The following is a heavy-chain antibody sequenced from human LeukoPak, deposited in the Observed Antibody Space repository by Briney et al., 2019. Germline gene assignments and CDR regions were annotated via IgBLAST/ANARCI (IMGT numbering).Heavy chain of an antibody. J-gene: IGHJ6*03. Sequence: GASVKVSCKASGYTFTSYYMHWVRQVPGQGLEWMGIINPSAGSTSYAQKFQGRVTMTRDTSTSTVYMELSSLRSEDTAVYYCARDLSRRGLYSSSSDYYYMDVWGKGTTVTVSS. CDR3: ARDLSRRGLYSSSSDYYYMDV. CDR2: INPSAGST. D-gene: IGHD6-6*01. V-gene: IGHV1-46*01. CDR1: GYTFTSYY.